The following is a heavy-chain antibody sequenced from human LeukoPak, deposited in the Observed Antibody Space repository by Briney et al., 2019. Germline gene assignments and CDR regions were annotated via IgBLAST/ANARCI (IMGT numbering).Heavy chain of an antibody. CDR1: GFTFSSYA. D-gene: IGHD5-12*01. V-gene: IGHV3-23*01. Sequence: GGSLRLSCAASGFTFSSYAMSWVRQAPGKGLEWVSAISGSGGSTYYADSVKGRFTSSRDNSKNTLYLQMNSLRAEDTAVYYCAKGWDGYNKIDYWGQGTLVTVSS. J-gene: IGHJ4*02. CDR2: ISGSGGST. CDR3: AKGWDGYNKIDY.